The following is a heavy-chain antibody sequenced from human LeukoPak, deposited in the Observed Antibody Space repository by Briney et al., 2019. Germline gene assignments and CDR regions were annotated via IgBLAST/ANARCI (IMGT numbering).Heavy chain of an antibody. V-gene: IGHV3-30*04. CDR2: ISYDGSNK. CDR3: AREDIVVVPAAMDYYYGMDV. J-gene: IGHJ6*04. Sequence: GGSLRLSCAASGFTFSSYAMHWVRQAPGKGLEWVAVISYDGSNKYYADSVKGRFTISRDNSKNPLYLQMNSLRAEDTAVYYCAREDIVVVPAAMDYYYGMDVWGKGTTVTVSS. D-gene: IGHD2-2*01. CDR1: GFTFSSYA.